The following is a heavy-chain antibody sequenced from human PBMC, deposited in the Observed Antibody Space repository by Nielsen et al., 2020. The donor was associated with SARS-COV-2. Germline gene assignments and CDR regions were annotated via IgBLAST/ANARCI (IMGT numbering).Heavy chain of an antibody. CDR2: IKQDGSEK. Sequence: GESLKISCAASGFTFSSYWMSWVRQAPGKGLEWVANIKQDGSEKYYVDSVKGRFTISRDNAKNSLYLQMNSLRAEDTAVYYCARARFGVVEYWGQGTLVTVSS. V-gene: IGHV3-7*02. CDR1: GFTFSSYW. D-gene: IGHD3-3*01. CDR3: ARARFGVVEY. J-gene: IGHJ4*02.